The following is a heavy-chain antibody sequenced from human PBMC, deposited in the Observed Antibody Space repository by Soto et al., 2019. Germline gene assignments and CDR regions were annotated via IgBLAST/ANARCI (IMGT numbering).Heavy chain of an antibody. Sequence: QVQLVESGGVVVQPGRSLRLSCAASGFTFSSYAMHWVRQAPGKGMEWVAVISYDGSNKYYADSLKGRFTISRDNSKNTLYLQMNSLRAEDKAVYYCAREEVVPVDNPYYYYGMDVWGQGTTVTVSS. CDR3: AREEVVPVDNPYYYYGMDV. CDR2: ISYDGSNK. D-gene: IGHD2-2*01. V-gene: IGHV3-30*14. J-gene: IGHJ6*02. CDR1: GFTFSSYA.